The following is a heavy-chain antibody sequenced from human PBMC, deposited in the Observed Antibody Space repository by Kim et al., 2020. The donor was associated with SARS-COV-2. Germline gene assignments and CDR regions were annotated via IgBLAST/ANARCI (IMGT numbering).Heavy chain of an antibody. CDR2: INTNTGNP. Sequence: ASVKVSCKASGYTFTSYAMNWVRQAPGQGLEWMGWINTNTGNPTYARGFTGRFVFSLDTSVSTAYLQISSLKAEDTAVYYCARQQGDFWCGPLSNYYYYGMDVWGQGTTVTVSS. D-gene: IGHD3-3*01. J-gene: IGHJ6*02. CDR1: GYTFTSYA. CDR3: ARQQGDFWCGPLSNYYYYGMDV. V-gene: IGHV7-4-1*02.